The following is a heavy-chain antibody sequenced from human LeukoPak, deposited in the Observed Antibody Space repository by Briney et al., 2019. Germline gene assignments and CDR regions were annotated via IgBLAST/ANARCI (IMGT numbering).Heavy chain of an antibody. D-gene: IGHD6-6*01. CDR2: IYYSGST. Sequence: SETLSLTCTVSGGSISSYYWSWIRQPPGKGLEWIGYIYYSGSTNHSPSLKSRVTISVDTSKNQFSLKLSSVTAADTAVYYCARGVEYSSSSGLGYWGQGTLVTVSS. CDR1: GGSISSYY. V-gene: IGHV4-59*01. J-gene: IGHJ4*02. CDR3: ARGVEYSSSSGLGY.